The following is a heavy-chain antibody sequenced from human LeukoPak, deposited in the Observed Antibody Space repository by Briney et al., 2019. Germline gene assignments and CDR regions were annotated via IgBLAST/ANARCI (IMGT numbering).Heavy chain of an antibody. V-gene: IGHV3-74*01. J-gene: IGHJ4*02. CDR2: ISSDGSIT. CDR3: AKELYSSSWYTLEGGDY. CDR1: GFTFSTYW. Sequence: GGSLRLSCAASGFTFSTYWMHWVRQAPGKGLVWVSRISSDGSITGYADSVKGRFTISRDNAKNTLYLQMNSLRAEDTAVYYCAKELYSSSWYTLEGGDYWGQGTLVTVSS. D-gene: IGHD6-13*01.